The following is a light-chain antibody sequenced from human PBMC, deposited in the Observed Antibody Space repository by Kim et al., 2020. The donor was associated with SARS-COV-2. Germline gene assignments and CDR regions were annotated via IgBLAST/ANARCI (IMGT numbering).Light chain of an antibody. CDR1: LSVSTY. CDR2: DAS. CDR3: QQRSNFLFT. Sequence: LHPKETATLSRRASLSVSTYLAWYKQKPGQAPSLLIYDASNGATGIPASCSGSGSGTDFTLTISSLEPEDFAVYYCQQRSNFLFTFGPGTQVDI. V-gene: IGKV3-11*01. J-gene: IGKJ3*01.